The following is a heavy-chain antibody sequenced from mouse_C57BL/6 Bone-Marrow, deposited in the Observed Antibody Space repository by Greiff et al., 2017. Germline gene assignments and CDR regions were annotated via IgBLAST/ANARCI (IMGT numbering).Heavy chain of an antibody. CDR1: GYTFTSYW. Sequence: VQLQQPGAELVKPGASVKLSCKASGYTFTSYWMHWVKQRPGQGLEWIGMIHPNSGSTNYNEKFKSKATLTVDNSSSTAYMQLSSLTSEDAAVYYCARLGRGAYWGQGTLVTVSA. CDR2: IHPNSGST. CDR3: ARLGRGAY. D-gene: IGHD4-1*01. V-gene: IGHV1-64*01. J-gene: IGHJ3*01.